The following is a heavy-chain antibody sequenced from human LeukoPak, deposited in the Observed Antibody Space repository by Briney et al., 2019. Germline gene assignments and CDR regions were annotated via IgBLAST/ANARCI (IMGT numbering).Heavy chain of an antibody. CDR2: ISGSGGST. CDR3: AKDSYDFWSGYYGEY. CDR1: GFTFSSYA. D-gene: IGHD3-3*01. Sequence: PGGSLRLSCAAAGFTFSSYAMSWVRQAPGKGLEWVSAISGSGGSTYYADSVKGRFTISRDNSKNTLYLQMNSLRAEDTAVYYCAKDSYDFWSGYYGEYWGQGTLVTVSS. V-gene: IGHV3-23*01. J-gene: IGHJ4*02.